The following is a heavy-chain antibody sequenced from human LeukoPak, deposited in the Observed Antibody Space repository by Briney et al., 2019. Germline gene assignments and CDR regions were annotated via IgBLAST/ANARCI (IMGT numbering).Heavy chain of an antibody. CDR2: INAGNGNT. D-gene: IGHD3-22*01. Sequence: ASVKVSCKASGGTFTSYAMHWVRQAPGQRLEWMGWINAGNGNTKYSQEFQGRVTITRDTSASTAYMELSSLRSEDMAVYYCARSAITTYYYDSSGTEFDYWGQGTLVTVSS. CDR3: ARSAITTYYYDSSGTEFDY. CDR1: GGTFTSYA. J-gene: IGHJ4*02. V-gene: IGHV1-3*03.